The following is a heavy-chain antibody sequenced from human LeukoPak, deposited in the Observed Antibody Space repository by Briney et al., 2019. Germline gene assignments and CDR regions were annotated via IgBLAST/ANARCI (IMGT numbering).Heavy chain of an antibody. V-gene: IGHV3-53*01. Sequence: PGGSLRLSCAASGVTVRSNYMSWVRQAPGKGLEWVSVIYSGGSTYYADSVKGRFIISRDNSKNTLYLQMNSLRAEDTAVYYCARTSRNDAFDIWGQGTMVTVSS. CDR3: ARTSRNDAFDI. CDR2: IYSGGST. CDR1: GVTVRSNY. J-gene: IGHJ3*02.